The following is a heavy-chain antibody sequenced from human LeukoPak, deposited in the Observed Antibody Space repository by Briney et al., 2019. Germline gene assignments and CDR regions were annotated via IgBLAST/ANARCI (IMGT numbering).Heavy chain of an antibody. D-gene: IGHD3-10*01. CDR3: ARDSYYGSGSYSNGGGRFDY. CDR2: ISGGSSPI. J-gene: IGHJ4*02. Sequence: PGGSLRLSCAASGFTFSSYSMNWVRQAPGKGLEWVSYISGGSSPIYYADSVKGRFTISRDNAKNSPYLQMNSLRDEDTAVYYCARDSYYGSGSYSNGGGRFDYWGQGTLVTVSS. V-gene: IGHV3-48*02. CDR1: GFTFSSYS.